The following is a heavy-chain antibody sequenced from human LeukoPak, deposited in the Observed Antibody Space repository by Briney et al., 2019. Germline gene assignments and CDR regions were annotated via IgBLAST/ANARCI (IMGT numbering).Heavy chain of an antibody. D-gene: IGHD1-26*01. V-gene: IGHV1-69*05. J-gene: IGHJ4*02. CDR2: IIPIFGTA. CDR1: GGTFSSYA. CDR3: VRGEIVGATILC. Sequence: GASVKVSCKASGGTFSSYAISWVRQAPGQGLEWMGGIIPIFGTANYAQKFQGRVTIPTDESTSTAYMELSSLRSEDTAVYYCVRGEIVGATILCWGQGTLVTVSS.